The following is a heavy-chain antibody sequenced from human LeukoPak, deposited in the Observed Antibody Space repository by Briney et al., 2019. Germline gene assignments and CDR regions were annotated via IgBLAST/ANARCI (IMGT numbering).Heavy chain of an antibody. CDR2: INWNGGST. V-gene: IGHV3-20*04. CDR3: ARGYCSSTSCYRGLDY. J-gene: IGHJ4*02. D-gene: IGHD2-2*01. Sequence: GGSLRLSCAASGFTFDDYGMSWVRQAPGKGLEWVSGINWNGGSTGYADSVKGRFTISRDNAKNSLYLQMNSLRAEDTALYYCARGYCSSTSCYRGLDYWGQGTLVTVSS. CDR1: GFTFDDYG.